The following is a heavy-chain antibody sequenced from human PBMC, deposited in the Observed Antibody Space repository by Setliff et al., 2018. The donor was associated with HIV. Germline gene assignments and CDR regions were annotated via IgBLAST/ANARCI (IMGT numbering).Heavy chain of an antibody. D-gene: IGHD2-15*01. CDR3: ARGRGGYFGGGRYYNLPYFDS. J-gene: IGHJ4*02. CDR2: LYFGDSDP. CDR1: GSSFSTYC. V-gene: IGHV5-51*01. Sequence: LGESLKISCKTSGSSFSTYCVGWVRQMPGKGLEWLGILYFGDSDPKYNPSFEGQVTISADKSIKTAFLQWRSLKTSDTAIYYCARGRGGYFGGGRYYNLPYFDSWGQGTLVTVSS.